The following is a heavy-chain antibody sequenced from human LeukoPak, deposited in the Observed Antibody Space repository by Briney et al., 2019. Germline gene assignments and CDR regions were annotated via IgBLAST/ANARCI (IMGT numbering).Heavy chain of an antibody. V-gene: IGHV4-59*01. CDR3: ARGIYPLPSL. CDR1: GDSINHYY. D-gene: IGHD2-2*02. J-gene: IGHJ4*02. CDR2: IYYSGST. Sequence: SETLSLTCTVSGDSINHYYWSWSRQPPGKELEWIGHIYYSGSTNYNPSLKSRITISIDTSRNQFSLNLNSVTAADTAVYYCARGIYPLPSLWGQGTLVTVSS.